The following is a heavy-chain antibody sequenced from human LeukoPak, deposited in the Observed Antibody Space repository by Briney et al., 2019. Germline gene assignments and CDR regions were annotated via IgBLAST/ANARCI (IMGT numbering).Heavy chain of an antibody. J-gene: IGHJ4*02. CDR3: AKDLDYYDSSGFHDY. CDR2: ISYDGSNK. V-gene: IGHV3-30*04. D-gene: IGHD3-22*01. CDR1: GFTFSSYA. Sequence: GGSLRLSCAASGFTFSSYAMHWVRQAPGKGLEWVAVISYDGSNKYYADSVKGRFTISRDNSKNTLYLQMNSLRAEDTAVYYCAKDLDYYDSSGFHDYWGQGTLVTVSS.